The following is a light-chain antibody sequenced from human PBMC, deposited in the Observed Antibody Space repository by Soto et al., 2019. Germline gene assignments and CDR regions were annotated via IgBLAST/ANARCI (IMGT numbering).Light chain of an antibody. V-gene: IGKV1-27*01. CDR2: AAS. CDR3: QKYDNVPRT. CDR1: QAISNY. Sequence: DIQMTQSPSSLSTSVGDRVTITCRASQAISNYLAWYQQKPGKIPQLLIYAASTLQSGVPSRFSCSGSGTDFTLTISSLQPDDVATYYCQKYDNVPRTFGQGTKVEIK. J-gene: IGKJ1*01.